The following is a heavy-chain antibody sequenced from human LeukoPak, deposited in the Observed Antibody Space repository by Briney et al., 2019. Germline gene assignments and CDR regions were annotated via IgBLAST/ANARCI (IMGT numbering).Heavy chain of an antibody. CDR3: ARVGQQAYYGMDA. Sequence: PGGSLRLSCAASGFTFDDYAMTWVRQAPGKGLEWVSHINWNGGSTDYADSVKVRFTISRDNPKNSLYLQMNSLRAEDTALYYCARVGQQAYYGMDAWGQGTTVTVSS. D-gene: IGHD6-13*01. J-gene: IGHJ6*02. CDR1: GFTFDDYA. V-gene: IGHV3-20*04. CDR2: INWNGGST.